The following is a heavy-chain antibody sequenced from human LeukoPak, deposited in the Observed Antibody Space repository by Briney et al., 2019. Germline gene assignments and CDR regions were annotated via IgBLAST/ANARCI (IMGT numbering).Heavy chain of an antibody. Sequence: GXSLRLSCAASGLTVSSNYMSWVRQGPGKGLEWVSVIYSGGDTYYADSVKGRFTISRDNSKNTLYLQMNSPRAEDTAVYYCAREPKRASGYYGMDVWGQGTTVTVSS. CDR3: AREPKRASGYYGMDV. CDR1: GLTVSSNY. V-gene: IGHV3-66*01. J-gene: IGHJ6*02. CDR2: IYSGGDT. D-gene: IGHD1-26*01.